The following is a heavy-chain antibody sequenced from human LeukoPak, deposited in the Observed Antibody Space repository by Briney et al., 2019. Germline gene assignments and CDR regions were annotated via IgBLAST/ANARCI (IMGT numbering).Heavy chain of an antibody. V-gene: IGHV3-21*01. CDR3: ARDPISYYYYMDV. Sequence: GGSLRLSCAASGFTFSSYSMNWVRQAPGKGLEWVSSISSSSSYIYYADSVKGRFTISRDNAKNSLYLQINSLSAEDTAVYYCARDPISYYYYMDVWGKGTSVFVSS. CDR1: GFTFSSYS. D-gene: IGHD3-16*01. CDR2: ISSSSSYI. J-gene: IGHJ6*03.